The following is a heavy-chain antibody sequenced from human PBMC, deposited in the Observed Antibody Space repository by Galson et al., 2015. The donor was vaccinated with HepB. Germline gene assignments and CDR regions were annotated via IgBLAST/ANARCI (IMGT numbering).Heavy chain of an antibody. J-gene: IGHJ4*02. CDR1: GYTFTSYH. V-gene: IGHV1-46*03. D-gene: IGHD3-22*01. CDR2: INPNGGST. Sequence: SVKVSCKASGYTFTSYHIHWVRQAPGQGPEYMGIINPNGGSTNYAQKFQGRVTMTSDTSTSTVYMELSSLRSEDTAIYYCTRGESGSLVPFNYWGQGTLVTVSS. CDR3: TRGESGSLVPFNY.